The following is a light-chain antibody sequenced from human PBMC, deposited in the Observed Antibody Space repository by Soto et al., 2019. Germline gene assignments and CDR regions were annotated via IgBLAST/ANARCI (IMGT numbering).Light chain of an antibody. Sequence: DIQTTQSPSTLSASVGDRVTMTFRASQSISSWLAWYQQKPGKAPKLLIYKASSLESGVPSRFSGSGSGTEFTLNISSLQPDDFATYYCQQYKSYWTFGQGTKADIK. J-gene: IGKJ1*01. V-gene: IGKV1-5*03. CDR1: QSISSW. CDR3: QQYKSYWT. CDR2: KAS.